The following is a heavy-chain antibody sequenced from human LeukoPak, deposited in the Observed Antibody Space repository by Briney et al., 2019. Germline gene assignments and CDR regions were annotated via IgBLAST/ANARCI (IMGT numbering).Heavy chain of an antibody. J-gene: IGHJ4*02. CDR2: ITGSGITT. D-gene: IGHD3-22*01. CDR1: GFPFSNYG. CDR3: ARGMIIDY. V-gene: IGHV3-23*01. Sequence: GGALRLSCAASGFPFSNYGMNWVRQAPGKGLEWVSGITGSGITTYYGDSVKGRFTISRDNSKNTVYLQMNSLRAEDTAVYYCARGMIIDYWGQGTLVTVSS.